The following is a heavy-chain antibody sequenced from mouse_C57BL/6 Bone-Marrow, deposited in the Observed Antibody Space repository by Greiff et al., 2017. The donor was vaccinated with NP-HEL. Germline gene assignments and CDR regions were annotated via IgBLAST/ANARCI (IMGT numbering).Heavy chain of an antibody. V-gene: IGHV1-42*01. CDR3: ARRRNYGYYYAMDY. CDR1: GYSFTGYY. D-gene: IGHD2-2*01. J-gene: IGHJ4*01. Sequence: EVKLQESGPELVKPGASVKISCKASGYSFTGYYMNWVKQSPEKSLEWIGEINPSTGGTTYNQKFKAKATLTVDNSSSTAYMQLKSLTSEDSAVYYCARRRNYGYYYAMDYWGQGTSVTVSS. CDR2: INPSTGGT.